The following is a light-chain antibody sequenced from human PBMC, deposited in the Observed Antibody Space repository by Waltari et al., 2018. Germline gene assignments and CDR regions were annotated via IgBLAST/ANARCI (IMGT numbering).Light chain of an antibody. CDR1: KLGDKY. CDR2: QDD. J-gene: IGLJ2*01. CDR3: RAWDSGTVV. V-gene: IGLV3-1*01. Sequence: SYELTQPPSVSVSPGQTASITRSGDKLGDKYASWYQQKPGQSPVLVTYQDDKRPSGIPERLSGSNDGNTATLTISGTQAMDEADFYFRAWDSGTVVFGGGTKLTVL.